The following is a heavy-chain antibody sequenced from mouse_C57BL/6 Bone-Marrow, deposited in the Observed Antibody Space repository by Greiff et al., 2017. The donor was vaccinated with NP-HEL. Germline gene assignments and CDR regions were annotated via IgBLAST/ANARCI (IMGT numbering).Heavy chain of an antibody. V-gene: IGHV1-75*01. Sequence: VKLQESGPELVKPGASVKISCKASGYTFTDYYINWVKQRPGQGLEWIGWIFPGSGSTYYNEKFKGKATLTVDKSSSTAYMLLSSLTSEDSAVYFCAREAYGSYGAMDYWGQGTSVTVSS. CDR2: IFPGSGST. CDR1: GYTFTDYY. CDR3: AREAYGSYGAMDY. J-gene: IGHJ4*01. D-gene: IGHD2-1*01.